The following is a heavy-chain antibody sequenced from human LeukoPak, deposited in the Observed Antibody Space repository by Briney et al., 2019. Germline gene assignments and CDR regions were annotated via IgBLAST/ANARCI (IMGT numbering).Heavy chain of an antibody. Sequence: GSSVKVSCKVSGYTLTELSMHWVRQAPGKGLEWMGGFDPEDGETIYAQKFQGRVTMTEDTSTDTAYMELSSLRSEDTAVYYCATDLGPPGYIVGATRFGFDPWGQGTLVTVSS. J-gene: IGHJ5*02. CDR3: ATDLGPPGYIVGATRFGFDP. D-gene: IGHD1-26*01. V-gene: IGHV1-24*01. CDR2: FDPEDGET. CDR1: GYTLTELS.